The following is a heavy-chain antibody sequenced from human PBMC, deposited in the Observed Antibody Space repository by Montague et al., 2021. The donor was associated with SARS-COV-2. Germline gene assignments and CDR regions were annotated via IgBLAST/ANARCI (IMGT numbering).Heavy chain of an antibody. CDR1: GGSFSGYY. V-gene: IGHV4-34*01. J-gene: IGHJ6*02. D-gene: IGHD1-1*01. CDR3: ARGRGTALFRRIYFGMDV. CDR2: INHSGST. Sequence: SDTLSLTCAVYGGSFSGYYWSWIRQPPGKGLEWIGEINHSGSTNYNPSLKSRVTISVDTSKNQFSLKLSSVTAADTAVYYCARGRGTALFRRIYFGMDVWGQGTTVTVPS.